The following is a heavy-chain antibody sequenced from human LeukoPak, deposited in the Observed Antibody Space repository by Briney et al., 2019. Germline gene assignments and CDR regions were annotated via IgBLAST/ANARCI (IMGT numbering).Heavy chain of an antibody. D-gene: IGHD1-1*01. CDR1: GFIFTDYW. CDR2: ISFSSTHI. CDR3: ARDRHTTAFDY. Sequence: GGSLRLSCAASGFIFTDYWMNWVRQAPGKGLEWVSSISFSSTHIYYADSIQGRFTISRDNAENSLYLQMNSLRAEDTAVYYCARDRHTTAFDYWGQGTLVTVSS. V-gene: IGHV3-21*06. J-gene: IGHJ4*02.